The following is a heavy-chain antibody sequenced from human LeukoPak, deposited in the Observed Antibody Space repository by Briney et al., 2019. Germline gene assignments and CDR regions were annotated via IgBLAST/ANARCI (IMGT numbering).Heavy chain of an antibody. J-gene: IGHJ6*02. D-gene: IGHD3-10*01. Sequence: SETLWLTCTVSGGSISSSSYYWGWIRQPPGKGLEWIGSIYYSGSTYYNPSLKSRVTISVDTSKNQFSVKLSSVTATDTAVYYCARHTYYYDARSSYPYYYGMDVWGQGTTVTVSS. CDR1: GGSISSSSYY. CDR2: IYYSGST. V-gene: IGHV4-39*01. CDR3: ARHTYYYDARSSYPYYYGMDV.